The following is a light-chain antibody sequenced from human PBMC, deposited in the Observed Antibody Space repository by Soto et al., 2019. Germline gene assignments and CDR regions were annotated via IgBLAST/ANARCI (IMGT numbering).Light chain of an antibody. Sequence: DIVLTQSPGTLSLSPGERASLSCRASQSVSSGHLAWYQQKPGQAPRLLIYETSIRAPGIPARFSGSGSGTEFTLTISSLQSEDFAVYHCQQYNNWPPFTFGPGTKVDIK. CDR1: QSVSSGH. CDR2: ETS. J-gene: IGKJ3*01. V-gene: IGKV3-15*01. CDR3: QQYNNWPPFT.